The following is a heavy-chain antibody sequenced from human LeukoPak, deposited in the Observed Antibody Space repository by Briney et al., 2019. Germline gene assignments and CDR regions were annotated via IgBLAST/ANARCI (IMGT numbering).Heavy chain of an antibody. J-gene: IGHJ4*02. V-gene: IGHV1-18*01. D-gene: IGHD6-19*01. CDR1: GYTFTSYG. CDR2: ISAYNGNT. CDR3: ARSIAVARRPARIDY. Sequence: GASVKVSCKASGYTFTSYGISWVRQAPGQGLEWMGWISAYNGNTNYAQKHQGRVTMTTDTSTSTAYMELRSLRSDDTAVYYCARSIAVARRPARIDYWGQGTLVTVSS.